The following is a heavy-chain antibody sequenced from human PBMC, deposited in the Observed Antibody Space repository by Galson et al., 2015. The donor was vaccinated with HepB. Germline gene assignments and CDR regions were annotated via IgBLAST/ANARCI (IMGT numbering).Heavy chain of an antibody. CDR3: ARAAGWLDP. J-gene: IGHJ5*02. V-gene: IGHV3-11*01. CDR2: ISNDGNTI. D-gene: IGHD3-10*01. CDR1: GFTFNDYY. Sequence: SLRLSCAASGFTFNDYYMSWIHQIPGKGLEWVSSISNDGNTINYADSVKGRFTISRDNARRSLSLQMTSLRPEDTAIYYCARAAGWLDPWGQGTLVTVSS.